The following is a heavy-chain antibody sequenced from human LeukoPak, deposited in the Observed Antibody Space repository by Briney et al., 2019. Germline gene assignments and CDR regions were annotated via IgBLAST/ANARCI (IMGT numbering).Heavy chain of an antibody. CDR3: ARDRGYYDFWSGYPPYYYYYGMDV. Sequence: SVKASCKASGGTFSSYAISWVRQAPGQGLEWMGGIIPIFGTANYAQKFQGRVTITADESTSTAYMELSSLRSEDTAVYYCARDRGYYDFWSGYPPYYYYYGMDVWGQGTTVTVSS. CDR1: GGTFSSYA. CDR2: IIPIFGTA. J-gene: IGHJ6*02. V-gene: IGHV1-69*13. D-gene: IGHD3-3*01.